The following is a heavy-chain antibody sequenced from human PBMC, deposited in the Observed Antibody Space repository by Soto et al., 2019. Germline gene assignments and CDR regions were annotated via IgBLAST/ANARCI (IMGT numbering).Heavy chain of an antibody. J-gene: IGHJ4*02. CDR2: IKHDGREK. D-gene: IGHD3-16*01. Sequence: GGSLRLSCAASGFIFTDYWMSWVRQTPDKGLEWVASIKHDGREKYYVDSVKGRFTMTRDNANNLVYLEMNSLRTEDTAVYYCARVRYYDRNFDYWGQGTLVTVSS. CDR3: ARVRYYDRNFDY. CDR1: GFIFTDYW. V-gene: IGHV3-7*05.